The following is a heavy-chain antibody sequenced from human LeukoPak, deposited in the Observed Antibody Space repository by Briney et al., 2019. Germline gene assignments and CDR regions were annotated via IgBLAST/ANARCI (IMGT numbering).Heavy chain of an antibody. CDR1: GGTFSSYA. J-gene: IGHJ5*02. D-gene: IGHD3-3*01. CDR2: IIPIFGTA. CDR3: ARGSDFWSGYTNWFDP. V-gene: IGHV1-69*05. Sequence: ASVKISCKASGGTFSSYAISWVRQAPGQGLEWMGGIIPIFGTANYAQKFQGRVTITTDESTSTGYMELSSLRSEDTAVYYCARGSDFWSGYTNWFDPWGQGTLVTVSS.